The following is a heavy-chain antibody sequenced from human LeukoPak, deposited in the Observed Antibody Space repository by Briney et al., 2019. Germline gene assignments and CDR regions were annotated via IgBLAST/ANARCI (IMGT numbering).Heavy chain of an antibody. J-gene: IGHJ4*02. Sequence: GRSLRLSCAASGFTFSSYAMHWVRQAPGKGLEWVAVISYDGSNKYYADSVKGRFTISRDNSKNTLYLQMNSLRAEDTAVYYCAREYLMVGAICPGYWGQGTLVTVSS. CDR3: AREYLMVGAICPGY. CDR2: ISYDGSNK. CDR1: GFTFSSYA. V-gene: IGHV3-30*01. D-gene: IGHD1-26*01.